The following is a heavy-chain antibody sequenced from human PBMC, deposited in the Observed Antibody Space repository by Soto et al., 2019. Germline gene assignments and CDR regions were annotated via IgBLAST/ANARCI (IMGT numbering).Heavy chain of an antibody. CDR3: AVRYCSSTSCYTGLPDYYYGMDV. Sequence: GASVKVSCKAPGGTFSSYAISWVRQAPGQGLEWMGGIIPIFGTANYAQKFQGRVTITADESTSTAYMELSSLRSEDTAVYYCAVRYCSSTSCYTGLPDYYYGMDVWGQGTTVTVSS. CDR1: GGTFSSYA. CDR2: IIPIFGTA. D-gene: IGHD2-2*02. V-gene: IGHV1-69*13. J-gene: IGHJ6*02.